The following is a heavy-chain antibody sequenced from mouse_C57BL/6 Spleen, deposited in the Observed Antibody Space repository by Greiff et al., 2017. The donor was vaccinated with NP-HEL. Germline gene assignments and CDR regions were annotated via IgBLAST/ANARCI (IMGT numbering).Heavy chain of an antibody. V-gene: IGHV1-4*01. CDR1: GYTFTSYT. CDR3: ARGSYYGNYDWYFDV. J-gene: IGHJ1*03. D-gene: IGHD2-1*01. CDR2: INPSSGYT. Sequence: VQLQQSGAELARPGASVKMSCKASGYTFTSYTMHWVNQRPGQGLEWIGYINPSSGYTKYNQKFKDKATLTADKSSSTAYMQLSSLTSEDSAVYYCARGSYYGNYDWYFDVWGTGTTVTVSS.